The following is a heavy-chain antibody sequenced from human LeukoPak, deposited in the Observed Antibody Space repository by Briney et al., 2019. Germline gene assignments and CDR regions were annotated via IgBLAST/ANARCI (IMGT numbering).Heavy chain of an antibody. CDR1: GYSIRSGYF. CDR2: TYHSGST. V-gene: IGHV4-38-2*02. Sequence: PSETLSLTCTVSGYSIRSGYFWGWIRQPPGKGLEWIGSTYHSGSTYYNPSLKSRVTISVDTSKNQFSLKLSSVTAADTAVYYCARGRLGYLGYCSSTSCRNWFDPWGQGTLVTVSS. D-gene: IGHD2-2*01. J-gene: IGHJ5*02. CDR3: ARGRLGYLGYCSSTSCRNWFDP.